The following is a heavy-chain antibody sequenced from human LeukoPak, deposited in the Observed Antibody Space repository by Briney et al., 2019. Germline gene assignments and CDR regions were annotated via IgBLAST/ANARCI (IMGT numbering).Heavy chain of an antibody. Sequence: GGSLRLSCAASGFTFSSYAMSWVRQAPGKGLEWVSTISGSGGSTYYVDSVKGRFTISRDNSKNTLYLQMNSLRAEDTAVYYCANRLPRGLYDAFDVWGQGTMVTVSS. CDR1: GFTFSSYA. V-gene: IGHV3-23*01. D-gene: IGHD3-10*01. J-gene: IGHJ3*01. CDR2: ISGSGGST. CDR3: ANRLPRGLYDAFDV.